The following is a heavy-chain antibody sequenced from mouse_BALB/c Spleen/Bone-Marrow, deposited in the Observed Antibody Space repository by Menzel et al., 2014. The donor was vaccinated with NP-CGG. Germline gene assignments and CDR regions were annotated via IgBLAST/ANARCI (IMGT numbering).Heavy chain of an antibody. Sequence: VQLQQPGPSLVKPSQTLSLTCSVTGDSITSGYWNWIRKFPGNKLEYMGYISYSGSTYYNPSLKSRISITRDTSKNQYYLQWNSVTTEDTATYYCASPLITTVVAPFAYWGQGTLVTVSA. CDR1: GDSITSGY. V-gene: IGHV3-8*02. J-gene: IGHJ3*01. CDR2: ISYSGST. D-gene: IGHD1-1*01. CDR3: ASPLITTVVAPFAY.